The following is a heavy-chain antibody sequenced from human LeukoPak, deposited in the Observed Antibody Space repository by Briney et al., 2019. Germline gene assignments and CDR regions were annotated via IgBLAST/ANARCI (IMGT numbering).Heavy chain of an antibody. CDR2: ITGDGGGT. CDR1: GFTFRNYV. Sequence: GGSLRLSCAASGFTFRNYVMSWVRQTPGKGLEWVSAITGDGGGTNHADSVKGRFTISRDNSKSTLYLQMNSLRAEDTAVYYCARVTMFRGGEFDYWGQGTLVTVSS. CDR3: ARVTMFRGGEFDY. J-gene: IGHJ4*02. D-gene: IGHD3-10*01. V-gene: IGHV3-23*01.